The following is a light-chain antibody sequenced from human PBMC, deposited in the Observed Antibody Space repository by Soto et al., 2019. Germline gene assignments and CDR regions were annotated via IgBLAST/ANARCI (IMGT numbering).Light chain of an antibody. CDR3: SSYAGSNQRVV. J-gene: IGLJ2*01. CDR2: EVS. Sequence: QSALTQPPSASGSPGQSVTISCTGTSSDVGGYNYVSWYQQHPGKAPKLMIYEVSKRPSGVPDRFSGSKSGNTASLTVSGLQAEDEADYYCSSYAGSNQRVVFGGGTKVTVL. CDR1: SSDVGGYNY. V-gene: IGLV2-8*01.